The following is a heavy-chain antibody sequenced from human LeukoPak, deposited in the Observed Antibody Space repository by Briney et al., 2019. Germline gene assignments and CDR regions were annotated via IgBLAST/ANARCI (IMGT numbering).Heavy chain of an antibody. CDR3: AELGIAMFGGV. V-gene: IGHV3-21*01. J-gene: IGHJ6*04. CDR1: GFTFSSYS. CDR2: ISGNSSYI. D-gene: IGHD3-10*02. Sequence: GGSLRLSCAASGFTFSSYSMNWVRQAPGKGLEWIASISGNSSYIYYADSFKGRVTISKDNAKNSVYLQMSSLRAEDTAVYYCAELGIAMFGGVWGKGTTITISS.